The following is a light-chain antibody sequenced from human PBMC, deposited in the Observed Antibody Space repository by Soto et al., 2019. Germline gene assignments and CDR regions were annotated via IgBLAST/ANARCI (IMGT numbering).Light chain of an antibody. Sequence: DIQMTQSPSSLSASVGDRVTITCRASQGIGTYLNWYQQKPGKAPKLLIYAASSLQSGVPSRFSGSGSETDFTLTISSLQPEDFATYSCQQSYSTTWTCGQGTKVEIK. CDR3: QQSYSTTWT. CDR1: QGIGTY. J-gene: IGKJ1*01. CDR2: AAS. V-gene: IGKV1-39*01.